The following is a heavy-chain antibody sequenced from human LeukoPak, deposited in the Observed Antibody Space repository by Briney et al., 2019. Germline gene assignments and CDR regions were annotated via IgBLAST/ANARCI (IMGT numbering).Heavy chain of an antibody. D-gene: IGHD6-13*01. V-gene: IGHV4-59*08. CDR3: VRAYSSSWYYFDY. J-gene: IGHJ4*02. CDR2: IYYSGST. Sequence: SEALSLTCTVSGGSISSYYWSWIRQPPGKGLEWIGDIYYSGSTNYNPSLKSRVATSVDTSNNQFSLKLSSVTAADTAVYYCVRAYSSSWYYFDYWGQGILVTVSS. CDR1: GGSISSYY.